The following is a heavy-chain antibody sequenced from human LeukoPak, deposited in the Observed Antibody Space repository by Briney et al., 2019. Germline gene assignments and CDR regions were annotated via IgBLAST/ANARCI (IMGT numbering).Heavy chain of an antibody. V-gene: IGHV4-59*01. D-gene: IGHD3-9*01. CDR2: IYYSGST. CDR3: AREMRVLTGYPPLYYYYMDV. J-gene: IGHJ6*03. Sequence: SETLSLTCTVSGGSISSYYWSWIRQPPGKGLEWIGYIYYSGSTNYKPSLKSRVTISVDTSKNQFSLKLSSVTAADTAVYYCAREMRVLTGYPPLYYYYMDVWGKGTTVTISS. CDR1: GGSISSYY.